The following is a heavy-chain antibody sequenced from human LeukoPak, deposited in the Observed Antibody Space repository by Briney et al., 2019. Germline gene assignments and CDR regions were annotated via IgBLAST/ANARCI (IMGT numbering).Heavy chain of an antibody. Sequence: GGSLRLSCAASGFTFSSYWMHWVRQAPGKGLVWVSRINSDGSSTSYADSVKGRFTISRDNAKNTLYLQMNSLRAEDTAVYYCARVQKNYDFWSGYASGYYYYMDVWGKGTTATVSS. CDR2: INSDGSST. V-gene: IGHV3-74*01. D-gene: IGHD3-3*01. CDR1: GFTFSSYW. J-gene: IGHJ6*03. CDR3: ARVQKNYDFWSGYASGYYYYMDV.